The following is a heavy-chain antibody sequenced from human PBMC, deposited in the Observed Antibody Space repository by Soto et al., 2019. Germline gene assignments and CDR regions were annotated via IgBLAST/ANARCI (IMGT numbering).Heavy chain of an antibody. CDR2: MNPNSGNT. CDR3: ARRGGYCSSTSCYTGMDYYYYGMDV. J-gene: IGHJ6*02. Sequence: QVQLVQSGAEVKKPGASVKVSCKASGYTFTSYDINWVRQATGQGLEWMGWMNPNSGNTGYAQKFQGRVTMTRNTSISTAYMELSSLRSEDTAVYYCARRGGYCSSTSCYTGMDYYYYGMDVWGQGTTVTVSS. D-gene: IGHD2-2*02. CDR1: GYTFTSYD. V-gene: IGHV1-8*01.